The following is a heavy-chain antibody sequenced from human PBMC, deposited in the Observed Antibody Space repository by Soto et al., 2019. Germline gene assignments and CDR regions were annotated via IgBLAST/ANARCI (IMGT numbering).Heavy chain of an antibody. J-gene: IGHJ6*02. CDR1: GYSFTSHW. V-gene: IGHV5-51*01. D-gene: IGHD2-2*01. CDR3: ARQDYSNYRGGMDV. CDR2: IYPSDSDI. Sequence: GESLKISCKTSGYSFTSHWIAWVRQMPGKGLEWMGIIYPSDSDIRYRPSFQGQVTISVDKSISAAYLQWSSLKASDTATYYCARQDYSNYRGGMDVWGQGTTVTVSS.